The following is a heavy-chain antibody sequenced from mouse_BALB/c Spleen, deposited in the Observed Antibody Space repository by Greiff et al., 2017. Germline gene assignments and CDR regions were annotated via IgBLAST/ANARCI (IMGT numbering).Heavy chain of an antibody. D-gene: IGHD2-1*01. CDR3: ASLYPFAY. Sequence: QVHVKQSGPGLVAPSQSLSITCTVSGFSLTSYGVHWVRQPPGKGLEWLGVIWAGGSTNYNSALMSRLSISKDNSKSQVFLKMNSLQTDDTAMYYCASLYPFAYWGQGTLVTVSA. CDR2: IWAGGST. V-gene: IGHV2-9*02. J-gene: IGHJ3*01. CDR1: GFSLTSYG.